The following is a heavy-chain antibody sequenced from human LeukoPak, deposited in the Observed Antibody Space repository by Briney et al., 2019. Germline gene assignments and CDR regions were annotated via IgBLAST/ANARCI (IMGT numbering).Heavy chain of an antibody. CDR2: ISSSGSTI. V-gene: IGHV3-48*03. CDR1: GGSISIYY. CDR3: ARERRKYGGNSFDY. J-gene: IGHJ4*02. D-gene: IGHD4-23*01. Sequence: LSLTCTVSGGSISIYYWSWIRQPAGKGLEWVSYISSSGSTIYYADSVKGRFTISRDNAKNSLYLQMNSLRAEDTAVYYCARERRKYGGNSFDYWGQGTLVTVSS.